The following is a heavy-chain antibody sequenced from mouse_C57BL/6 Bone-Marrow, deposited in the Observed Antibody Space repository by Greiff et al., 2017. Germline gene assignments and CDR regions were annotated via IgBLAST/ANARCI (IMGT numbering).Heavy chain of an antibody. V-gene: IGHV1-82*01. CDR2: LYPGDGGT. Sequence: VQLQQSGPELVKPGASVKISCKASGYAFSNSWMNWVKQRPGKGLEWIGRLYPGDGGTNYNGKFKGKATLTADKSSSTAYMKLRSLTSEDSAVYFCARVAGSSHWYFDVWGTGTMVTVSA. D-gene: IGHD1-1*01. CDR3: ARVAGSSHWYFDV. J-gene: IGHJ1*03. CDR1: GYAFSNSW.